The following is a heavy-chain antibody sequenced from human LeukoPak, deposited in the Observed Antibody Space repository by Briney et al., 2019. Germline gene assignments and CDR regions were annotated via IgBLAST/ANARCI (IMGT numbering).Heavy chain of an antibody. CDR3: DDY. CDR1: GGSISTYY. J-gene: IGHJ4*02. CDR2: IYTSGIT. Sequence: SETLSLTCTVSGGSISTYYWSWIRQPPGKGLEWIGYIYTSGITTYNPSLKSRVSMSVDTSKNQFSLRLSSVTAADTAVYYCDDYWGQGTLVTVSS. V-gene: IGHV4-4*09.